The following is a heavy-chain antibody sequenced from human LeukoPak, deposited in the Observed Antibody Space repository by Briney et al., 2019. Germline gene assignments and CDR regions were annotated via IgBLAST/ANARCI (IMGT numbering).Heavy chain of an antibody. CDR1: GYTLTELS. V-gene: IGHV1-24*01. CDR2: FDPEDGET. J-gene: IGHJ6*04. D-gene: IGHD3-3*01. CDR3: ATDLPTSYDFWSGAGGV. Sequence: ASVKVSCKVSGYTLTELSMHWVRQAPGKGLEWMGGFDPEDGETIYAQKFQGRVTMTEDTSTDTAYMELSSLRSEDTAAYYCATDLPTSYDFWSGAGGVWGKGTTVTVSS.